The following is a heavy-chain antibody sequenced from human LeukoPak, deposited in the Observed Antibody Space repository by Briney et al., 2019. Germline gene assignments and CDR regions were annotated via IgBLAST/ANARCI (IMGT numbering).Heavy chain of an antibody. D-gene: IGHD2-2*01. CDR2: ISGSGGST. V-gene: IGHV3-23*01. CDR1: GFTFSNYA. Sequence: GGSLRLSCAASGFTFSNYAMSWVRQAPGKGLEWVSAISGSGGSTDYADSVKGRLSISRDNSKKTLYLQMNSLRAEDTAVYYCARVAYGSSWFDPWGQGTLVIVSS. CDR3: ARVAYGSSWFDP. J-gene: IGHJ5*02.